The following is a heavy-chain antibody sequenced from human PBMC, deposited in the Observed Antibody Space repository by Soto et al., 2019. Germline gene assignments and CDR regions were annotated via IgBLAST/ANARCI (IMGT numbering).Heavy chain of an antibody. CDR2: ISGSGDST. CDR3: AKDRMYYYGSVSVWYLDY. D-gene: IGHD3-10*01. CDR1: GFTFSAYA. J-gene: IGHJ4*02. Sequence: EVQLVQSGGDVVQPGGSLRLSCAASGFTFSAYAMSWVRQAPGKGLEWVSAISGSGDSTYYADSVKGRFTISRDSSDNTLYLQMNSLRAEDTAIYYWAKDRMYYYGSVSVWYLDYWGQGTLVIVSS. V-gene: IGHV3-23*04.